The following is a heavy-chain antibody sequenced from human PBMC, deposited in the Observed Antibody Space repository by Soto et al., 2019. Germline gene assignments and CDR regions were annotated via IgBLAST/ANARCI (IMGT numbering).Heavy chain of an antibody. CDR2: IYWDDSK. CDR1: GFSLSTSGFG. CDR3: AHKGPEDWPLDY. J-gene: IGHJ4*02. D-gene: IGHD3-9*01. V-gene: IGHV2-5*02. Sequence: QITLKESGPTLVRPTQTLTLTCAFAGFSLSTSGFGVGWIRQPPGKALEWLAVIYWDDSKHYSPSLRSRLTITKDTSKNQVVLTMTNMNPMDKGTYDCAHKGPEDWPLDYWGQGTLVTVSS.